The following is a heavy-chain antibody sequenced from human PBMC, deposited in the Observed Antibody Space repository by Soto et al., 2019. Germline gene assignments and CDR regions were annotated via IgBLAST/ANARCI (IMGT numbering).Heavy chain of an antibody. CDR2: ISYDGSNN. D-gene: IGHD6-13*01. Sequence: PGGSRRLPWAASGFTFSRYDMDWVRQAQGKGREWVGVISYDGSNNYYADSAKGRFTISRDNSNNTLYLQMNSLRAEDTAVYYCARDLDSSSWFNYYYYYGMDVWGQGTTVTVSS. J-gene: IGHJ6*02. CDR1: GFTFSRYD. CDR3: ARDLDSSSWFNYYYYYGMDV. V-gene: IGHV3-30-3*01.